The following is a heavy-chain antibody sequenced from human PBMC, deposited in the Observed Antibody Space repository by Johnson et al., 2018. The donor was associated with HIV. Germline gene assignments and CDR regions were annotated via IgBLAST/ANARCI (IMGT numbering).Heavy chain of an antibody. V-gene: IGHV3-66*02. CDR1: GFTVSSYY. CDR3: ARGLELGMVAFDI. J-gene: IGHJ3*02. CDR2: LFSGGST. Sequence: VQLVESGGGVVQPGGSLRLSCAASGFTVSSYYMSWVRQAPGKGLEWVSVLFSGGSTYYADSVKGRFTISRDNSKNTLYLQMNRLRSEDTAVYYCARGLELGMVAFDIWGQGTMVTVSS. D-gene: IGHD7-27*01.